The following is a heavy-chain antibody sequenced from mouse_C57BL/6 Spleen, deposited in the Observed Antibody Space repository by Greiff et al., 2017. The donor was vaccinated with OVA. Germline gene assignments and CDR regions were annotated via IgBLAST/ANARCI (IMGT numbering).Heavy chain of an antibody. Sequence: EVKLMESGGGLVQPGGSLSLSCAASGFTFTDYYMSWVRQPPGKALEWLGFIRNTANGYTTEYSASVKGRFTISRDNSQSILYLQMNALRAEDSATYYCATRSSIYDGYYDWGQGTLVTVSA. CDR1: GFTFTDYY. CDR3: ATRSSIYDGYYD. D-gene: IGHD2-3*01. V-gene: IGHV7-3*01. CDR2: IRNTANGYTT. J-gene: IGHJ3*01.